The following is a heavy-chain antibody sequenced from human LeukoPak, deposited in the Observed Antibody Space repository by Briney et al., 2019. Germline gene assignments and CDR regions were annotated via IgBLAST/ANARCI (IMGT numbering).Heavy chain of an antibody. CDR1: GDSVSSSGVA. J-gene: IGHJ5*02. CDR2: TDSRSQWYS. V-gene: IGHV6-1*01. D-gene: IGHD2-15*01. Sequence: SQTLSLTCAISGDSVSSSGVASNWIRQSPSRGLEWLGRTDSRSQWYSEYAVSVKSRITINPDTSKNQFSLQLNYVIPEETAIYYGARGIYSTFAAWGQGILVTVSS. CDR3: ARGIYSTFAA.